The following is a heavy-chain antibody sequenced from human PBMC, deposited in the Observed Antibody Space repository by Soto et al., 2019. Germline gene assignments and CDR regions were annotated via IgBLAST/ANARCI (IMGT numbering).Heavy chain of an antibody. CDR2: IIPIFGTT. CDR3: AKDGGADGYFGNWLDP. D-gene: IGHD5-12*01. CDR1: GGTFSNYA. V-gene: IGHV1-69*15. J-gene: IGHJ5*02. Sequence: QVHLVQSGAEVKKPGSSVNVSCKASGGTFSNYAITWVRQAPGQGLEWVGRIIPIFGTTNVAQKFQGRVTRTAXXXTXXAYMELSGLRSDDTAVYYCAKDGGADGYFGNWLDPWGQGTLVTVSS.